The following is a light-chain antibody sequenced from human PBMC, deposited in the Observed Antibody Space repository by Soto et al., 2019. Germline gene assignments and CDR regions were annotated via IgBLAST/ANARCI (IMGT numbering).Light chain of an antibody. V-gene: IGKV3D-15*01. CDR3: QQYNNWPPIT. J-gene: IGKJ5*01. CDR2: SVS. CDR1: QSVRHK. Sequence: EVVMTQSPATLSVSPGERATLSCRASQSVRHKLAWYQQKPGQPPRLIIHSVSTRATGTPARFSGSGSETDFTLTISNLQPEDSAVYYCQQYNNWPPITFGQGTRLEMK.